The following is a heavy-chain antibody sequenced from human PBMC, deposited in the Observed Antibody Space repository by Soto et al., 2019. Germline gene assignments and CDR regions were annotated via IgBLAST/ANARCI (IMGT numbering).Heavy chain of an antibody. D-gene: IGHD3-22*01. Sequence: SVKVSCKASGGTFSSYAISWVRQAPGQGLEWMGGIIPIFGTANYAQKFQGRVTITADESTSTAYMELSSLRSEDAAVYYCARSAYYYDSSGYHFDYWGQGTLVTVSS. CDR1: GGTFSSYA. V-gene: IGHV1-69*13. CDR2: IIPIFGTA. J-gene: IGHJ4*02. CDR3: ARSAYYYDSSGYHFDY.